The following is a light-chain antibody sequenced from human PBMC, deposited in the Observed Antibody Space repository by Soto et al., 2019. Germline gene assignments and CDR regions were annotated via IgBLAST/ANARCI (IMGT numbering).Light chain of an antibody. CDR1: SGSVSTSYY. CDR2: STN. Sequence: QTVVTQEPSFSVSPGGTVTLTCGLSSGSVSTSYYPSWYQQTPGQAPRTLIYSTNTRSSGVPDRFSGSKSGTSASLAISGLQSEDEAEYFCAVWIGSLNTVVFGGGTKLTVL. V-gene: IGLV8-61*01. J-gene: IGLJ2*01. CDR3: AVWIGSLNTVV.